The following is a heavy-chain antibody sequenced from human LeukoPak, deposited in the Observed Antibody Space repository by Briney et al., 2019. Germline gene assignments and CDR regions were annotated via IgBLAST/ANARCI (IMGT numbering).Heavy chain of an antibody. V-gene: IGHV3-48*01. CDR3: ARIAAGRMDV. CDR1: GFTFSGYS. Sequence: GGSLRLSCAASGFTFSGYSMNWVRQAPGKGLEWVSYISYTGTTIYYADSVGGRFTISTDNAKTSLYLQMNSLRGEDTAVYYCARIAAGRMDVWGTGSTVTVSS. CDR2: ISYTGTTI. J-gene: IGHJ6*03. D-gene: IGHD6-6*01.